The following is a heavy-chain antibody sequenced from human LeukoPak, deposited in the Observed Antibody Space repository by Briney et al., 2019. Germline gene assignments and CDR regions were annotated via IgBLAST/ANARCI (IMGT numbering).Heavy chain of an antibody. Sequence: GGSLRLSCAASGFTFSSYSMNWVRQAPGKGLEWVSSISSSSSYKYYADSVKGRFTISRDNAKNSLYLQMNSLRAEDTAVYYCARACSTSCYGYWGQGTLVTVSS. D-gene: IGHD2-2*01. V-gene: IGHV3-21*01. CDR3: ARACSTSCYGY. J-gene: IGHJ4*02. CDR1: GFTFSSYS. CDR2: ISSSSSYK.